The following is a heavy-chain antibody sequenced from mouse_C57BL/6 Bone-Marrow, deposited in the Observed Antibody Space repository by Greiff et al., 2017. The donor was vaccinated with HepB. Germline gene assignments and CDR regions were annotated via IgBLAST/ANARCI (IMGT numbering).Heavy chain of an antibody. Sequence: EVQLLQSEGGLVQPGSSMKLSCTASGFTFSDYYMPWVRQGPEKGLEWVADINHDGSSTYYLDSLKSRFIISRDNAKNILYLQMSSLKSEDTATYYCARQDYGSSYFDYWGQGTTLTVSS. CDR2: INHDGSST. D-gene: IGHD1-1*01. CDR1: GFTFSDYY. J-gene: IGHJ2*01. CDR3: ARQDYGSSYFDY. V-gene: IGHV5-16*01.